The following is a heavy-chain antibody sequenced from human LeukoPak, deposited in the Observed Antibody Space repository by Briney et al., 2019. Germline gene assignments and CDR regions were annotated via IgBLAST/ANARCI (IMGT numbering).Heavy chain of an antibody. V-gene: IGHV3-66*02. CDR2: INSANDT. CDR1: GFNVISRY. Sequence: GGSLRLSCAVSGFNVISRYMSWVRQAPGKGLEWVSVINSANDTFYTDSVKGRFTVSRDNSKNTLYLQMNSLRADDTAVYYCARLGAVEMATIRPLTWGQGTLVTVSS. D-gene: IGHD5-24*01. CDR3: ARLGAVEMATIRPLT. J-gene: IGHJ4*02.